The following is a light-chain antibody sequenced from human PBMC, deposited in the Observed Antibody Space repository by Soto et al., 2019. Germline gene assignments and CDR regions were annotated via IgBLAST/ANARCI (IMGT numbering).Light chain of an antibody. V-gene: IGKV3-20*01. Sequence: DIVLTQSPGTLSLSPGERATLSCRASQSVSSNYLAWYQQKPGQAPRLLIYGASGRATGIPDKFSGSGSGTDFTLTISRLEPEDFAVYYCQQYGSSPLTFGQGTKVEIK. CDR2: GAS. CDR3: QQYGSSPLT. CDR1: QSVSSNY. J-gene: IGKJ1*01.